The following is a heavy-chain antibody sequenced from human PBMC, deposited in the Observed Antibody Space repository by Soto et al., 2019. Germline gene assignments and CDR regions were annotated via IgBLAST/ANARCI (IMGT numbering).Heavy chain of an antibody. Sequence: GGSLRLSCAASGFTFSSYAMSWVRQAPGKGLEWVSAISGSGGSTYYADSVKGRFTISRDNSKNTLYLQMNSLRAEDTAVYYCANIVVVVAATRDLVDYWGQGTLVTVSS. V-gene: IGHV3-23*01. D-gene: IGHD2-15*01. CDR3: ANIVVVVAATRDLVDY. CDR2: ISGSGGST. CDR1: GFTFSSYA. J-gene: IGHJ4*02.